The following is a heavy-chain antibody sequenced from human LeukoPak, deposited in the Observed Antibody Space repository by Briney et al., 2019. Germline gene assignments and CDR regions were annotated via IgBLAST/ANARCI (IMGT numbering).Heavy chain of an antibody. J-gene: IGHJ4*02. Sequence: GGSLRLSCAASGFTFNRYWVHWVRESPGKGLEWVAVISKDGSNKYCVDSVKGRFTISRDNSMNTVYLQMSSLRPDDTAVYYCAREDQQLPDYWGQGTLVTVSS. CDR1: GFTFNRYW. V-gene: IGHV3-30*03. CDR2: ISKDGSNK. D-gene: IGHD2-2*01. CDR3: AREDQQLPDY.